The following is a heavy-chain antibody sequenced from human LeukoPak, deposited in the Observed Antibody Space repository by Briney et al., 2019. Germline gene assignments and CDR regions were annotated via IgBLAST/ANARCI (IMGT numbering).Heavy chain of an antibody. CDR1: GFTFSVYN. J-gene: IGHJ5*02. Sequence: GGSLRLSCAASGFTFSVYNMNWVRQAPGKGLEWLSSITSSSSYIYYADSVKGRFTISRDNARDSLFLQMNSLRAEDTAVYYCARDLRGIAAAWGQGTLVTVSS. D-gene: IGHD6-13*01. CDR2: ITSSSSYI. CDR3: ARDLRGIAAA. V-gene: IGHV3-21*01.